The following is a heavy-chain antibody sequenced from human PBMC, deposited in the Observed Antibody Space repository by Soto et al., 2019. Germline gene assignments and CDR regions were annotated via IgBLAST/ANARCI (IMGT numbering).Heavy chain of an antibody. CDR2: IGKSGDT. CDR3: TRAADGFDY. J-gene: IGHJ4*02. D-gene: IGHD6-25*01. Sequence: EVQLVESGGDLIQPGGSLRLSCAASGFTFSSYDFHWVRQTTGKGLEWVSGIGKSGDTYYAGSVKGRFTMSRENAKNSVYLQMNSLRVGDTAVYYCTRAADGFDYWGQGSLVTVSS. V-gene: IGHV3-13*01. CDR1: GFTFSSYD.